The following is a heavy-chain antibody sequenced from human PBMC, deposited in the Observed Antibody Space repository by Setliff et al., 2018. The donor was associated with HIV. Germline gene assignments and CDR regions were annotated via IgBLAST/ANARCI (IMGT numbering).Heavy chain of an antibody. J-gene: IGHJ4*02. CDR2: IYHSGFT. CDR1: GYSISSGYY. CDR3: VRRVSHRSQPSYFDY. V-gene: IGHV4-38-2*02. Sequence: PSETLSLTCTVSGYSISSGYYWGWIRLPPGKGLEWIGNIYHSGFTIYNPSLKSRVTLSLDTSKNQFSLKLSSVTAADTAVYFCVRRVSHRSQPSYFDYWGQGTMVTVSS. D-gene: IGHD3-16*02.